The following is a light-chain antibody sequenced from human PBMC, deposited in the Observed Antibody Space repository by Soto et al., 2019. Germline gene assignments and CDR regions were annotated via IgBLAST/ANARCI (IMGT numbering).Light chain of an antibody. V-gene: IGKV3-11*01. J-gene: IGKJ5*01. CDR3: QQRSNLWT. CDR1: QSVSSY. Sequence: IGLKKSPSTLSLSPGERATLSCRASQSVSSYLAWYQQKPGQVPRLLIHGASTRATGIPARFSGSGSGTEFTLTISSLEPEDFAVYYCQQRSNLWTFGHGTRLEI. CDR2: GAS.